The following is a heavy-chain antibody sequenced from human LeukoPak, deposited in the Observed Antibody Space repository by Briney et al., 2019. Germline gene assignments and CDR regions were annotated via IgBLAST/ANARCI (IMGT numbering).Heavy chain of an antibody. CDR3: ARLPFWSGYRFDY. Sequence: SETLSLTCTVSGGSISSGDYYWSWIRQPPGKGLEWIGYIYYSGSTYYNPSLKSRVTISVDTSKNQFSLKLSSVTAADTAVYYCARLPFWSGYRFDYWGQGTLVTVSS. V-gene: IGHV4-30-4*01. D-gene: IGHD3-3*01. J-gene: IGHJ4*02. CDR1: GGSISSGDYY. CDR2: IYYSGST.